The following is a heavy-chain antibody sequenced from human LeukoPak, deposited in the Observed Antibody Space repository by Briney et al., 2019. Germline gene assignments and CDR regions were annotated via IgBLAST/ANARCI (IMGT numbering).Heavy chain of an antibody. V-gene: IGHV4-34*01. CDR3: ARAGHYFGGDRSQRYGMDV. Sequence: PSETLSLTCAVYGGSFSGYYWSWIRQPPGKGLEWIGEINHSGSPNYNPSLKSRVTISVDTSKNQFSLKVSSVTAADTAVYRCARAGHYFGGDRSQRYGMDVWGQGTTVTVSS. CDR2: INHSGSP. J-gene: IGHJ6*02. D-gene: IGHD2-21*02. CDR1: GGSFSGYY.